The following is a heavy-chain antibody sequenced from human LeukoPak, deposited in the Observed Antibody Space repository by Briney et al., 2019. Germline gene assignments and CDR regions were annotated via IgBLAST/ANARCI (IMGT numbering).Heavy chain of an antibody. CDR2: IYHSGST. V-gene: IGHV4-38-2*01. J-gene: IGHJ4*02. D-gene: IGHD6-13*01. CDR1: GFTLSSYW. Sequence: GSLRLSCAASGFTLSSYWMSWVRQAPGKGLEWIGSIYHSGSTYYNPSLKSRVTISVDTSKNQFSLKLSSVTAADTAVYYCARHGLAASGFFDYWGQGTLVTVSS. CDR3: ARHGLAASGFFDY.